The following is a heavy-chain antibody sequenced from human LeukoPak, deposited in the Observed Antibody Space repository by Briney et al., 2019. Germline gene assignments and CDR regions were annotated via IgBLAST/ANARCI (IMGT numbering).Heavy chain of an antibody. V-gene: IGHV3-23*01. Sequence: GGSLRLSCAASGFLYISYAVHWVRQAPGKGLEWVSTIGGSGGSTYYADSVKGRFTISKDNSKNTLYLQMNSLRAEDTAVYYCAEGIGGSYVRPSDYWGQGTLVTVSS. CDR2: IGGSGGST. CDR1: GFLYISYA. D-gene: IGHD2-15*01. CDR3: AEGIGGSYVRPSDY. J-gene: IGHJ4*02.